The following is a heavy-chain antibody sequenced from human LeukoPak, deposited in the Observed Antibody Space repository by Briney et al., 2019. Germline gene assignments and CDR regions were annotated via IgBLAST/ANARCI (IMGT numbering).Heavy chain of an antibody. Sequence: GGSLRLSCAASGFTFSDYYMSWIRQAPGKGLEWVSYISSSGSTIYYADSVKGRFTISRDNAKNSLYLQMNSLRPEDTAVYYCAKDPNGDYIGTFDIWGQGTMVTVSS. D-gene: IGHD4-17*01. CDR1: GFTFSDYY. J-gene: IGHJ3*02. CDR2: ISSSGSTI. V-gene: IGHV3-11*01. CDR3: AKDPNGDYIGTFDI.